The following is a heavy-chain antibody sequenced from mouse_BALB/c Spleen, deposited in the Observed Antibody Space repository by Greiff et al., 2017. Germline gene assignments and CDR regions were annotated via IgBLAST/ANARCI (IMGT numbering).Heavy chain of an antibody. CDR3: TKRSTMITTFAY. CDR1: GFTFSSYT. J-gene: IGHJ3*01. V-gene: IGHV5-6-4*01. D-gene: IGHD2-4*01. CDR2: ISSGGSYT. Sequence: EVQLVESGGGLVKPGGSLKLSCAASGFTFSSYTMSWVRQTPEKRLEWVATISSGGSYTYYPDSVKGRFTISRDNAKNTLYLQMSSLKSEDTAMYYCTKRSTMITTFAYWGQGTLVTVSA.